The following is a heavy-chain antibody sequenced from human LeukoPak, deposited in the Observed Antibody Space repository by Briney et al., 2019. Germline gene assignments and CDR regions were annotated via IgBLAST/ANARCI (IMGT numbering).Heavy chain of an antibody. CDR2: IQADGSEK. D-gene: IGHD6-19*01. J-gene: IGHJ6*02. CDR1: GFTFRSYW. V-gene: IGHV3-7*01. Sequence: PGGSLRLSCAASGFTFRSYWMSWVRQAPGKGLEWVANIQADGSEKNYIDSVQGRFTISRDNAKTSLYLQMNSLRADDTAVYYCARASTVATYYGVDVWGQGTTVTVSS. CDR3: ARASTVATYYGVDV.